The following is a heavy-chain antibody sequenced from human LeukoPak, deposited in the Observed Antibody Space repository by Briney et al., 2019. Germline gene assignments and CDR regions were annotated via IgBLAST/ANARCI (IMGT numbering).Heavy chain of an antibody. J-gene: IGHJ4*02. V-gene: IGHV4-34*01. D-gene: IGHD4-11*01. CDR2: INHSGST. CDR1: GGSFSGYY. CDR3: ARSRDSLNDY. Sequence: SETLSLTCAVYGGSFSGYYWSWIRQPPGKGLEWIGEINHSGSTNYNPSLKSRVTISVDTSKNQFSLKLSSVTAADTAVYYCARSRDSLNDYWGQGTLVTVSS.